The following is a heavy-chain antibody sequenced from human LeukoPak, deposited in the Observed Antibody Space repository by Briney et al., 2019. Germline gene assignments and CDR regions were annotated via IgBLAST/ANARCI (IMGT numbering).Heavy chain of an antibody. CDR3: ARDPSGSYFDY. D-gene: IGHD1-26*01. J-gene: IGHJ4*02. V-gene: IGHV4-34*01. CDR2: INHSGST. CDR1: GGSFSGYY. Sequence: SETLSLTCAVYGGSFSGYYWSWTRQPPGKGLEWIGEINHSGSTNYNPSLKSRVTISVDTSKNQFSLKLSSVTAADTAVYYCARDPSGSYFDYWGQGTLVTVSS.